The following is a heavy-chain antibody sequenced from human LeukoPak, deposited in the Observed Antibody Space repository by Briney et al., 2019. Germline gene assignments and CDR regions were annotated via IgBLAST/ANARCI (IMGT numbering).Heavy chain of an antibody. CDR1: GFTFSSYE. Sequence: GGSLRLSCAASGFTFSSYEMNWVRQAPGKGLEWVSYISSSGSTIYYADSVKGRFTISRDNAKNSLYLQMNSLRAEDTAVYYCARESYGGGVDYWAREPWSPSPQ. V-gene: IGHV3-48*03. J-gene: IGHJ4*02. CDR2: ISSSGSTI. CDR3: ARESYGGGVDY. D-gene: IGHD5-18*01.